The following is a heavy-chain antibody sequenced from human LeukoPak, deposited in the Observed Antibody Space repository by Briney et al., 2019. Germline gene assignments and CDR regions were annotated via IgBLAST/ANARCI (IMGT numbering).Heavy chain of an antibody. Sequence: GGSLRLSCAASGFTLSSYGMHWVRQAPGKGLEWVAFIRYDGSNKYYADSVKGRFTISRDNFKNTLYLQMNSLRAEDTAVYYCAKDLDIVVVVAATRGLGDYWGQGTLVTVSS. J-gene: IGHJ4*02. CDR1: GFTLSSYG. CDR2: IRYDGSNK. CDR3: AKDLDIVVVVAATRGLGDY. D-gene: IGHD2-15*01. V-gene: IGHV3-30*02.